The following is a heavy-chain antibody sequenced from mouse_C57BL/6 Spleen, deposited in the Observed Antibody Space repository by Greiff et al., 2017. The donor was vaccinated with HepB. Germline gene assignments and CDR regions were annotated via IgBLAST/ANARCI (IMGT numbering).Heavy chain of an antibody. CDR3: ARRGQLRPLYAMDY. CDR2: ISGGGGNT. Sequence: EVQLQESGGGLVKPGGSLKLSCAASGFTFSSYTMSWVRQTPEKRLEWVATISGGGGNTYYPDSVKGRFTISRDNAKNTLYLQMSSLRSEDTALYYCARRGQLRPLYAMDYWGQGTSVTVSS. V-gene: IGHV5-9*04. J-gene: IGHJ4*01. CDR1: GFTFSSYT. D-gene: IGHD3-2*02.